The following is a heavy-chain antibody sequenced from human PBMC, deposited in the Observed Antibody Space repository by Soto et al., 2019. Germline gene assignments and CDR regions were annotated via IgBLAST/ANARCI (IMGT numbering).Heavy chain of an antibody. V-gene: IGHV4-59*01. Sequence: QVQLQESGPGLVKPSETLSLTCTVSGGSISSYYWSWIRQPPGKGLEWIGYIYYRGSTNYNPSLKTRLTISVDTSKNQFSLKLSSVTAADTAVYYCARGDPLLWFGETVYYGMDVWGQGTTVTVSS. J-gene: IGHJ6*02. CDR2: IYYRGST. CDR1: GGSISSYY. CDR3: ARGDPLLWFGETVYYGMDV. D-gene: IGHD3-10*01.